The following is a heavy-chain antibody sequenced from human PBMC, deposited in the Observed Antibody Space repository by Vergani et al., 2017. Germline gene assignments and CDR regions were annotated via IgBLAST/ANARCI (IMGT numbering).Heavy chain of an antibody. CDR2: IKSKTDGGTT. V-gene: IGHV3-15*01. D-gene: IGHD2-8*01. CDR3: SYGYCTNGVCGLGYYYGMDV. Sequence: EVQLVESGGGLVKPGGSLRLSCAASGFTFSNAWMSWVRQAPGKGLEWVGRIKSKTDGGTTDYAAPVKGRFTISRDDSKNTLYLQMNSLKTEDTAVYYCSYGYCTNGVCGLGYYYGMDVWGQGTTVTVSS. J-gene: IGHJ6*02. CDR1: GFTFSNAW.